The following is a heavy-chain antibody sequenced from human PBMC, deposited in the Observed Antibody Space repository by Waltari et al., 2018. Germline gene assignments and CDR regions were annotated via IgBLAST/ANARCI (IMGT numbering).Heavy chain of an antibody. Sequence: SYAISWVRQAPGQGLEWMGGIIPIFGTANYAQKFQGRVTITTDESTSTAYMELSSLRSEDTAVYYCARDLGVVRGDNGDYWGQGTLVTVSS. J-gene: IGHJ4*02. CDR2: IIPIFGTA. D-gene: IGHD3-10*01. CDR3: ARDLGVVRGDNGDY. CDR1: SYA. V-gene: IGHV1-69*05.